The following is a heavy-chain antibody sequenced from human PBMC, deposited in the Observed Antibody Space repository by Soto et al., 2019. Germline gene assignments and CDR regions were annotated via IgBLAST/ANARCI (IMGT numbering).Heavy chain of an antibody. J-gene: IGHJ2*01. CDR2: ISSRSDI. Sequence: PGGSLRLSCVGSGFTFSTYSINWVRQAPGKGLEWVSSISSRSDIYYADSVKGRFTISRDNSKSTLYLEMNNLRPEDTAVYYCAKDQDNTDYYWIFDLWGRGTPVTVSS. CDR1: GFTFSTYS. D-gene: IGHD4-17*01. CDR3: AKDQDNTDYYWIFDL. V-gene: IGHV3-21*04.